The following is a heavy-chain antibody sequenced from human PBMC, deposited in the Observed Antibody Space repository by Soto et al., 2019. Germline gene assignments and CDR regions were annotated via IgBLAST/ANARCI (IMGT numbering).Heavy chain of an antibody. D-gene: IGHD3-9*01. V-gene: IGHV2-5*02. CDR1: GFSLTTRGVG. CDR3: AQRRGGLVGLVLFDP. CDR2: IYWDDDK. Sequence: QITLKESGPTLVKPTQTLTLTCTFSGFSLTTRGVGVGWVRQPPGKALEWLALIYWDDDKRYSPSLKRRLTITRDTSKSEVVLTRPAMDPADSASYSWAQRRGGLVGLVLFDPWGQGTLVTVSS. J-gene: IGHJ5*02.